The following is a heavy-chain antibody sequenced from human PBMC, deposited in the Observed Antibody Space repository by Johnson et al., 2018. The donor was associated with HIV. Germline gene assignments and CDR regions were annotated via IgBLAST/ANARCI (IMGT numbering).Heavy chain of an antibody. J-gene: IGHJ3*01. CDR3: VTADRGSA. CDR2: IRYDGSDK. CDR1: GFTFSSYG. V-gene: IGHV3-30*02. D-gene: IGHD1-26*01. Sequence: QVQLVESGGGLVQPGGSLRLSCAGSGFTFSSYGMHWVRQAPGKGLEWVSFIRYDGSDKHYADSVKGRFTISRDNSKNTVYLETNSLRPEDTAVYYCVTADRGSAWVQGTTVTVSS.